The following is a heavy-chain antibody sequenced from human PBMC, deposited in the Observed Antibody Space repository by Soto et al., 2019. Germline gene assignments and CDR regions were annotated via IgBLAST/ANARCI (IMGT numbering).Heavy chain of an antibody. Sequence: LSLTCTVSGGSISSGGYYWSWIRQHPGKGLEWIGYIYYSGSTYYNPSLKSRVTISVDTSKNQFSLKLSSVTAADTAVYYCARALLRENWFDPWGQGTLVTVSS. D-gene: IGHD3-3*01. CDR3: ARALLRENWFDP. V-gene: IGHV4-31*03. J-gene: IGHJ5*02. CDR2: IYYSGST. CDR1: GGSISSGGYY.